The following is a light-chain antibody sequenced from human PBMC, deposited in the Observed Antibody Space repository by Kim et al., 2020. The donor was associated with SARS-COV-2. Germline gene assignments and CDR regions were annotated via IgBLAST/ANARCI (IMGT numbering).Light chain of an antibody. CDR2: GKN. Sequence: SSELTQDPAVSVALGQTVRITCQGDSLRSYYASWYQQKPGQAPVLVIYGKNNRPSGIPDRFSGSSSGNTASLTITGAQAEDEADYYCNSRASSGKLLFGG. CDR1: SLRSYY. J-gene: IGLJ2*01. V-gene: IGLV3-19*01. CDR3: NSRASSGKLL.